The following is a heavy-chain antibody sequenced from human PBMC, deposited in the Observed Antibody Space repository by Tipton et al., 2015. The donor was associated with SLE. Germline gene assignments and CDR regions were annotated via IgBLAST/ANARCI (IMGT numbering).Heavy chain of an antibody. V-gene: IGHV4-31*03. J-gene: IGHJ4*02. CDR3: AREVDSGFDN. D-gene: IGHD5-12*01. Sequence: TLSLTCTVSGGAISSGGYYWCWIRQHPGKGLAWIGYIYYSGSTYYNPSLKSRVTISVDTSKNQFSLKLSSVTAADTAVYYCAREVDSGFDNWGQGTLVTVSS. CDR2: IYYSGST. CDR1: GGAISSGGYY.